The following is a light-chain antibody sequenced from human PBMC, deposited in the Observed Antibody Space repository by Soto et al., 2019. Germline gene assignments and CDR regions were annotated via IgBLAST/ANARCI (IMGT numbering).Light chain of an antibody. CDR1: QSISVH. CDR2: AAS. J-gene: IGKJ2*01. Sequence: DIQMTQSPPSLSASVGDTVTITCRASQSISVHLNWYQQKPGKVPKLLLYAASNLQSGVPSRFSGSGSETDFALTISSLQPEDFATYYCQQSYITPHTFGQGTKLQIK. V-gene: IGKV1-39*01. CDR3: QQSYITPHT.